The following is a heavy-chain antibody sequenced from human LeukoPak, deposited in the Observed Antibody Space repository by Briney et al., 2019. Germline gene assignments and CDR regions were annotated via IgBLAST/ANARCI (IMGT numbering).Heavy chain of an antibody. V-gene: IGHV1-69*13. CDR1: GGTFSSYA. Sequence: ASVKVSCKASGGTFSSYAISWVRQAPGQGLEWMGGIIPIFGTANYAQKFQGRVTITADESTSTAYMELSSPRSEDTAVYYCAGASVEMATIRLRRSAFDIWGQGTMVTVSS. CDR3: AGASVEMATIRLRRSAFDI. CDR2: IIPIFGTA. D-gene: IGHD5-24*01. J-gene: IGHJ3*02.